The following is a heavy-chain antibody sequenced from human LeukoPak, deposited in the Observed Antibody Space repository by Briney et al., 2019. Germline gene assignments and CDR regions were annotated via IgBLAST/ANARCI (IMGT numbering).Heavy chain of an antibody. V-gene: IGHV4-59*08. D-gene: IGHD2-21*02. CDR2: ISYSGST. CDR1: SGSISSYY. CDR3: ARRVVVTAIEEDAFDI. Sequence: SETLFLTCTVSSGSISSYYWSWIRQPPGKGLEWIGYISYSGSTKYNPSLKSRVTISVETSKNQFSLKLSSVTAADTAVYYCARRVVVTAIEEDAFDIWGQGTMVTVSS. J-gene: IGHJ3*02.